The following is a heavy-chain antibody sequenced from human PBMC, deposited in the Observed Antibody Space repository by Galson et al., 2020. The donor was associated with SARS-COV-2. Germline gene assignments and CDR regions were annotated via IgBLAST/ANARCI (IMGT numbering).Heavy chain of an antibody. CDR1: GYTFTSYY. Sequence: ASVQVSCKESGYTFTSYYIHWVRQAPGQGLEWMGIIKPSGGGTTHAQKFKGRVTMPRDTSTSTVYMELSSLRSEDTAVYYCARDSQGGNDYNYLLFWGQGTLVTVSS. J-gene: IGHJ4*02. D-gene: IGHD4-4*01. V-gene: IGHV1-46*01. CDR3: ARDSQGGNDYNYLLF. CDR2: IKPSGGGT.